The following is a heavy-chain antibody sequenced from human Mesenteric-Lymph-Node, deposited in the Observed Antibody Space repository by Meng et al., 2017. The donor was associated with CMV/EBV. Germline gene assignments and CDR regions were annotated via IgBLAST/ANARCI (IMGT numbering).Heavy chain of an antibody. J-gene: IGHJ4*02. CDR2: LYNGGDTT. V-gene: IGHV3-23*03. D-gene: IGHD2-21*01. Sequence: ASGFTFSTYAMSWVRQAPGKGLEWVSVLYNGGDTTYYGDSVKGRFTISRDNSKNTLYLQMNSLRAEDTAVYYCAKILRPGGTLWYFDYWGQGTLVTSPQ. CDR3: AKILRPGGTLWYFDY. CDR1: GFTFSTYA.